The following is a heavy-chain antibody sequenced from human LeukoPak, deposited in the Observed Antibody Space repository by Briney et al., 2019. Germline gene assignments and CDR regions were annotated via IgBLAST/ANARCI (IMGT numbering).Heavy chain of an antibody. J-gene: IGHJ5*02. CDR2: ISAYNGNT. CDR3: ARTHSTYYYDSSGYYSTKENWFDP. D-gene: IGHD3-22*01. Sequence: GASVKVSCKASGYTFTSYGISWVRQAPGQGLEWMGWISAYNGNTNYAQKLQGRVTMTTDTSTSTAYMELRSLRSDDTAVHYCARTHSTYYYDSSGYYSTKENWFDPWGQGTLVTVSS. CDR1: GYTFTSYG. V-gene: IGHV1-18*01.